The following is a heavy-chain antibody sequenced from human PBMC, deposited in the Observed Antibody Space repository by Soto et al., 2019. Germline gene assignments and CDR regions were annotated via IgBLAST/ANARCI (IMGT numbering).Heavy chain of an antibody. V-gene: IGHV1-18*01. CDR2: ISAYNSNT. J-gene: IGHJ4*02. CDR3: ARGLVGSSCDY. D-gene: IGHD6-6*01. CDR1: GYTFTSYG. Sequence: ASVKVSCKASGYTFTSYGISWVRQAPGQGLEWMGWISAYNSNTNYAQKLQGRVTITTDTSTSTAYMELSSLRSEDTAVYYCARGLVGSSCDYWGQGTRVTVSS.